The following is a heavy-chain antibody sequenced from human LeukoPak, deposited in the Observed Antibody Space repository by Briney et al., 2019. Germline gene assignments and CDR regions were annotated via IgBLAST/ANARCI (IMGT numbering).Heavy chain of an antibody. CDR2: SYYSGSN. D-gene: IGHD3-10*01. Sequence: PSETLSLTCTVSGVSVSRGRYYWPWIRQSPGKGLEWIGYSYYSGSNQYNPSLKCRVTISVDTSKNQFSLKLSSVTAADTAVYYCARDMFGSGNFLPESPWGQGTLVTVSS. CDR1: GVSVSRGRYY. V-gene: IGHV4-61*01. CDR3: ARDMFGSGNFLPESP. J-gene: IGHJ5*02.